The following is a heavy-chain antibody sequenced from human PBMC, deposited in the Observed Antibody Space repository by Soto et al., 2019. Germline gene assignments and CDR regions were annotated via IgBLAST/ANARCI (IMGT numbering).Heavy chain of an antibody. CDR3: AKDPYSGHNYFDY. Sequence: EVQLVESGGGLVQPGRSLRLSCAASGFTFDAYAMHWVRQAPGKGLEWVSGISWNSGSIGYADSVKGRFTISRDNAKNSLYLQMNSLRAEDTALYYCAKDPYSGHNYFDYWGQGTLVTVSS. CDR2: ISWNSGSI. V-gene: IGHV3-9*01. CDR1: GFTFDAYA. D-gene: IGHD5-12*01. J-gene: IGHJ4*02.